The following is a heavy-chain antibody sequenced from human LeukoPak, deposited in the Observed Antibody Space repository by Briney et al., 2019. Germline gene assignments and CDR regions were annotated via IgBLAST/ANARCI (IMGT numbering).Heavy chain of an antibody. CDR2: IYNDGST. V-gene: IGHV4-4*07. CDR3: AKAGGGTFDP. D-gene: IGHD3-16*01. J-gene: IGHJ5*02. CDR1: GAHIYNFY. Sequence: SETLSLTCTVSGAHIYNFYWSWLRQPAGKGLEWVGHIYNDGSTKYNPSLKSRVTLSADVSTDKFSLNLTSVTPADTAVYYCAKAGGGTFDPWGQGTLVIVSS.